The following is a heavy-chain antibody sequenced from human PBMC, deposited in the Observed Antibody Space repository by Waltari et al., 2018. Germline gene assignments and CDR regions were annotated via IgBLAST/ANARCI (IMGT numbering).Heavy chain of an antibody. CDR1: GFTFSSYW. V-gene: IGHV3-7*01. J-gene: IGHJ4*02. Sequence: EVQLVESGGGLVQPGGSLRLSCAASGFTFSSYWMSWVRQAPGKGMEWVANINQDGSGKYYVESVKGRFTISRDNAKNSLYLQVISLRAEDAAVYYCARKALAGFFDYWGQGTLVTVSS. CDR2: INQDGSGK. D-gene: IGHD6-19*01. CDR3: ARKALAGFFDY.